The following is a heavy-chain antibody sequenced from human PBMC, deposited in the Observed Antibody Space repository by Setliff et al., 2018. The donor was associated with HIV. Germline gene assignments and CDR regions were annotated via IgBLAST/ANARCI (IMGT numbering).Heavy chain of an antibody. D-gene: IGHD3-10*01. J-gene: IGHJ4*02. CDR2: ISNSGST. CDR3: ARVPSGLWFGQWGN. CDR1: GGSISSGGHY. V-gene: IGHV4-31*03. Sequence: KPSETLSLTCSVSGGSISSGGHYWNWIRQHPGRGLEWIGYISNSGSTYYNPSLKGRLTISADPSKNHFSLNLTSVTAAAAAVYYCARVPSGLWFGQWGNWGQGTLVTVSS.